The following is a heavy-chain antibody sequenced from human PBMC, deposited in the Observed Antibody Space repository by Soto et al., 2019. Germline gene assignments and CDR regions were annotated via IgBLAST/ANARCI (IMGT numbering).Heavy chain of an antibody. V-gene: IGHV1-69*12. CDR2: IFPLVAMV. CDR3: AKDDSAAFKS. J-gene: IGHJ1*01. CDR1: GGDLTNSG. D-gene: IGHD2-2*01. Sequence: QVHLVQSGAEMKKPGSSVKVSCKVSGGDLTNSGISWVRQAPGQGLEWMGGIFPLVAMVDYSQKFQGRVTITADATTIAAYVALGGLSADASAVYYCAKDDSAAFKSGGHGTLVIVSS.